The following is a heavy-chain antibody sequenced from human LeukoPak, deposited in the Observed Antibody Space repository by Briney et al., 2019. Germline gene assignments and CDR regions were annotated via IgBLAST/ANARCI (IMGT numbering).Heavy chain of an antibody. Sequence: GGSLRLSCAASGFTFSSYWMSWVRQAPGKGLEWVANIKQDGSKKYYVDSVKGRLTISRDNAKNSLYLQMDSLRVEDTAVYYCARESLHSSRPERHIDYWGQGTLVTVSS. J-gene: IGHJ4*02. D-gene: IGHD2-2*01. V-gene: IGHV3-7*01. CDR1: GFTFSSYW. CDR2: IKQDGSKK. CDR3: ARESLHSSRPERHIDY.